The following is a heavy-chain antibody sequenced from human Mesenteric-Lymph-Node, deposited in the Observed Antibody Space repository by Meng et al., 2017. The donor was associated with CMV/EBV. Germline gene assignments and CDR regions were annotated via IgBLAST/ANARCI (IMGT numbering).Heavy chain of an antibody. CDR3: VRSPFPGAF. CDR1: GYTFTTYD. V-gene: IGHV1-8*01. D-gene: IGHD3-10*01. CDR2: MNPHSRNT. J-gene: IGHJ4*02. Sequence: ASVKVSCKASGYTFTTYDIHWVRQTTGQGLEWMGWMNPHSRNTRYAEKFQDRVTMTSDTSISTAYMDLSRLTSDDTAIYYCVRSPFPGAFWGQGTLVTVSS.